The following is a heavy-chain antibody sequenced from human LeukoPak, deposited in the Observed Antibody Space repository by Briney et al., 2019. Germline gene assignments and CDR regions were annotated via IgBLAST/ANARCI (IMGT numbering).Heavy chain of an antibody. CDR1: GFTFSSYA. D-gene: IGHD6-13*01. J-gene: IGHJ1*01. Sequence: GRSLRLSCAASGFTFSSYAMHWVRQAPGKGLEWVAVISYDGSNKYYADSVKGRFTISRDNSKNTLYLQMNSLRAEDTAVYYCARVRIAAAGTPGYFQHWGQGTLVTVSS. V-gene: IGHV3-30*04. CDR2: ISYDGSNK. CDR3: ARVRIAAAGTPGYFQH.